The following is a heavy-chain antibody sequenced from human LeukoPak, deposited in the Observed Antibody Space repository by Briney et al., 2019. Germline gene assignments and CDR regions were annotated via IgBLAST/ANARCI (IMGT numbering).Heavy chain of an antibody. V-gene: IGHV3-13*01. Sequence: QPGGSLRLSCAASGFTFSSYDMHWVRQATGKGLEWVSAIGTAGDTYYPGSVKGRLTISRENAKNSLYLQMNSLRAGDTAVYYCARSRGYSGYDYWGQGTLVTVSS. CDR3: ARSRGYSGYDY. CDR2: IGTAGDT. J-gene: IGHJ4*02. D-gene: IGHD5-12*01. CDR1: GFTFSSYD.